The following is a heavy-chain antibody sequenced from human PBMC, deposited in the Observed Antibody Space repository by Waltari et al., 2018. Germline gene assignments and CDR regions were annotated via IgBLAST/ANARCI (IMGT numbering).Heavy chain of an antibody. CDR1: GFTFSSYA. J-gene: IGHJ4*02. D-gene: IGHD3-22*01. CDR2: ISYDGSNK. V-gene: IGHV3-30*01. Sequence: QVQLVESGGGVVQPGRSLSLSCAASGFTFSSYALHGVRQAPGKGLEWVAVISYDGSNKYYADSVKGRFTISRDNSKNTLYLQMNSLRAEDTAVYYCARALSSGYYFDYWGQGTLVTVSS. CDR3: ARALSSGYYFDY.